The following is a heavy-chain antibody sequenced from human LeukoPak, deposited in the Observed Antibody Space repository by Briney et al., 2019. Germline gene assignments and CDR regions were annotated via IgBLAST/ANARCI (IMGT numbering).Heavy chain of an antibody. CDR3: ARDGQASGTWFDF. J-gene: IGHJ4*02. D-gene: IGHD6-25*01. V-gene: IGHV3-66*01. CDR1: GFAVSSNY. CDR2: VLRGATT. Sequence: GGSLRLSCAVPGFAVSSNYMAWVRQTPGKGLEWVSVVLRGATTYYADFVKGRFTISTDNSKNMLYLQMKSLRADDSAVYYCARDGQASGTWFDFWGQGTPVTVSS.